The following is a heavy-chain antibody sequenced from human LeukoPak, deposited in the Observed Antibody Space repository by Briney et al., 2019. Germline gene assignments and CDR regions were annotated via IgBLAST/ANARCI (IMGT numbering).Heavy chain of an antibody. CDR1: GFTFSSYA. J-gene: IGHJ4*02. CDR3: AKDLGYSSGWYRNY. V-gene: IGHV3-23*01. D-gene: IGHD6-19*01. Sequence: GGSLRLSCAASGFTFSSYAMSWVRQAPGKGLEWVSAISGSGGSTYYADSVKGRFTISRDNSKNTLYLQMNSLRAEDTAVYYCAKDLGYSSGWYRNYWGQGTLVTVSS. CDR2: ISGSGGST.